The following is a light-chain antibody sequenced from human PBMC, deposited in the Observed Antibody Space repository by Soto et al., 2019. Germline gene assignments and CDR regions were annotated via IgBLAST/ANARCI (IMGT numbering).Light chain of an antibody. V-gene: IGKV1-5*01. CDR3: QQYDSFSVT. CDR2: DVS. J-gene: IGKJ2*01. CDR1: QRISGW. Sequence: DIRRTQSTYTLSSSVGATVTITCRASQRISGWLAWHQQKPGKAPKLLIYDVSALKRGVPPRFSGSGSGTEFTLTISSLQPEDFATYYCQQYDSFSVTFGQGAKPDIK.